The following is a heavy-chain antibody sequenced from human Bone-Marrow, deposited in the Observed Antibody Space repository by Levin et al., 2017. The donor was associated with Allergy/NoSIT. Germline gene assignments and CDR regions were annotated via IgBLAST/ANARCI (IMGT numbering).Heavy chain of an antibody. CDR3: ARGGARGSGWYPFDY. CDR2: ISDSGSTI. V-gene: IGHV3-11*01. J-gene: IGHJ4*02. Sequence: GESLKISCAASGFTFSDYYMSWIRQAPGKGLEWVSYISDSGSTIYYADSVKGRFTISRDNAKNSLYLQMNSLRDEDTAVYYCARGGARGSGWYPFDYWGQGTLVTVSS. CDR1: GFTFSDYY. D-gene: IGHD6-19*01.